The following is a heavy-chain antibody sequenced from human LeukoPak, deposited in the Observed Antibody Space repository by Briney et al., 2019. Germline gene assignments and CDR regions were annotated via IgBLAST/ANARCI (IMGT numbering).Heavy chain of an antibody. D-gene: IGHD2-21*01. J-gene: IGHJ3*02. CDR1: GGSFSGYY. CDR3: ARDYGGYSNAFDI. V-gene: IGHV4-34*01. CDR2: INHSGST. Sequence: SETLSLTCAVYGGSFSGYYWSWIRQPPGKGLEWIGEINHSGSTNYNPSLKSRVTISVDKSKNQFSLKLSSVTAADTAVYYCARDYGGYSNAFDIWGQGTMVTVSS.